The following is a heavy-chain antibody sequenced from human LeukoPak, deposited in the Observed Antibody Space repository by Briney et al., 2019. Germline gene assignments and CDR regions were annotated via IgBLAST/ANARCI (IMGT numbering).Heavy chain of an antibody. D-gene: IGHD2-15*01. CDR3: ARDPLGYCSGGSCYYYYMDV. V-gene: IGHV3-21*01. J-gene: IGHJ6*03. Sequence: GGSLRLSCAASGFTFSSYSMNWVRQAPGKGLEWVSSISSSSSYIYYADSLKGRFTISRDNAKNSLHLQMNSLRAEDTAVYYCARDPLGYCSGGSCYYYYMDVWGKGTTVTVSS. CDR2: ISSSSSYI. CDR1: GFTFSSYS.